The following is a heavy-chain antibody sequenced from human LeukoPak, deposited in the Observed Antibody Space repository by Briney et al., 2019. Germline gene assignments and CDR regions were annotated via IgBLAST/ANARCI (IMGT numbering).Heavy chain of an antibody. CDR1: GFTFSSYA. CDR2: ISGSGGST. D-gene: IGHD3-22*01. Sequence: GGSLRLSCAASGFTFSSYAMSWVRQAPGKGLEWVSAISGSGGSTYYADSVKGRFTISRDNSKNTLYLQMNSLRAEDTAVYYCAKDYYDSSGYPPVDYWGQGTLVTVSS. CDR3: AKDYYDSSGYPPVDY. V-gene: IGHV3-23*01. J-gene: IGHJ4*02.